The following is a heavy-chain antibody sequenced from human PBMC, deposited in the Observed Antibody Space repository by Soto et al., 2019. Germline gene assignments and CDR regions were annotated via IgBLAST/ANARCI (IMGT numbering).Heavy chain of an antibody. D-gene: IGHD6-6*01. J-gene: IGHJ6*02. CDR3: ARCIAARLLTPYGMDV. V-gene: IGHV3-23*01. CDR1: GFTFSSYA. Sequence: GGSRRLSCAASGFTFSSYAMSWVRQAPGKGLEWVSAISGSGGSTYYADSVKGRFTISRDNSKNTLYLQMNSLRAEDTAVYYCARCIAARLLTPYGMDVWGQGTTVTVSS. CDR2: ISGSGGST.